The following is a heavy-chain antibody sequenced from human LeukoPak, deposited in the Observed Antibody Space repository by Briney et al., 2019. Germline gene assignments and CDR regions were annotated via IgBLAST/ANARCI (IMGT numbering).Heavy chain of an antibody. V-gene: IGHV1-2*02. CDR1: GYTFTSYY. CDR2: INPNSGGT. CDR3: ARDETDCSSTSCPFDY. Sequence: ASVKVSCKASGYTFTSYYMHWVRQAPGQGLEWMGWINPNSGGTNYAQKFQGRVTMTRDTSISTAYMELSRLRSDDTAVYYCARDETDCSSTSCPFDYWGQGTLVTVSS. D-gene: IGHD2-2*01. J-gene: IGHJ4*02.